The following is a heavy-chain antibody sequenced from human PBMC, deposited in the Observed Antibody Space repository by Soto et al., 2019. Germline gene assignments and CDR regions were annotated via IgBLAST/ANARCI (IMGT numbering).Heavy chain of an antibody. CDR2: INPSGGST. CDR3: ARDSRITMVRGVITTKHNWFDP. Sequence: QVQLVQSGAEVKKPGASVKVSCKASGYTFTSYYMHWVRQAPGQGLEWMGIINPSGGSTSYAQKFQGRVTMTRDTSTSTVYMELSSLRSEDTAVYYCARDSRITMVRGVITTKHNWFDPWGQGTLVTVSS. V-gene: IGHV1-46*01. D-gene: IGHD3-10*01. J-gene: IGHJ5*02. CDR1: GYTFTSYY.